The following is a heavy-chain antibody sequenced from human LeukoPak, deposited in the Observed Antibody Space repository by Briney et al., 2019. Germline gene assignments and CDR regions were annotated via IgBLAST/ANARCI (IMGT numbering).Heavy chain of an antibody. CDR1: GFTFSNYS. V-gene: IGHV3-21*01. D-gene: IGHD6-13*01. CDR2: IRSSGPSI. J-gene: IGHJ4*02. Sequence: GGSLRLSCAASGFTFSNYSMIWVRQAPGKGLEWVSYIRSSGPSIYYAGSVKGRFTISRDNAKNSVYLQMNSLRAEDTAVYYCARDGPAAGTEVDYWGQGTLVTVSS. CDR3: ARDGPAAGTEVDY.